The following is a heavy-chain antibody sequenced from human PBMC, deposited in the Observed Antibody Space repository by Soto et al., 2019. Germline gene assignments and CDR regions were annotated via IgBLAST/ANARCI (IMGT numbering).Heavy chain of an antibody. CDR1: GLTVSGKKY. J-gene: IGHJ3*01. CDR2: LYDVDGS. D-gene: IGHD1-1*01. CDR3: ASWHEREHAYDV. V-gene: IGHV3-53*01. Sequence: GGSLRLSCAAFGLTVSGKKYVAWVRQAPGKGLEWVSALYDVDGSFYTDSVKGRFTTSSDSSKTTVYLQMNGLRPDDTAVYYCASWHEREHAYDVWGQGTTVTVSS.